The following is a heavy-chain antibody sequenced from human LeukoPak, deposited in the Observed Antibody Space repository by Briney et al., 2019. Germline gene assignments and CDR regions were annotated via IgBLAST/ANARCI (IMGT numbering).Heavy chain of an antibody. Sequence: SQTLSLTCTVSGGSISSGDYYWSSIRQPPGKGLEWIAYMYYSGSTYYNPSLKSRVTMSADTSKNQLSLKLSSVTAADTAVYYCARPYYYDSRIDPWGQGILVTVSS. V-gene: IGHV4-30-4*01. CDR1: GGSISSGDYY. CDR3: ARPYYYDSRIDP. D-gene: IGHD3-22*01. CDR2: MYYSGST. J-gene: IGHJ5*02.